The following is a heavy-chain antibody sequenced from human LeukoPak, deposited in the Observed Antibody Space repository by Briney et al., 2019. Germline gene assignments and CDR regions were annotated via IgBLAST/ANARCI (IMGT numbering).Heavy chain of an antibody. D-gene: IGHD2-15*01. J-gene: IGHJ4*02. CDR2: ISYDGSNK. CDR3: ATEVVVAATGGYYFDY. V-gene: IGHV3-30*09. CDR1: GFTFSSYA. Sequence: PGRSLRLSCAASGFTFSSYAMYWVRQAPGKGLEWVAVISYDGSNKYYADSVKGRFAISRDNSKNTLYLQMNSLRAEDTAVYYCATEVVVAATGGYYFDYWGQGTLVTVSS.